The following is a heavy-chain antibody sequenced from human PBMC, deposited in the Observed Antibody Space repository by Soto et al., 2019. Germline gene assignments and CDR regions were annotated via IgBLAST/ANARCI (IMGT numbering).Heavy chain of an antibody. Sequence: GGSLRLSCSASGFTFSMYVMHGVRQAPGKGLEYVSSISINGGSTHYADAVKGRFTISRDNSKNTQYLQMSSLRADDTALYYCVKGEYYYDSSGYYPFDYWGQGTLVTVSS. D-gene: IGHD3-22*01. J-gene: IGHJ4*02. CDR3: VKGEYYYDSSGYYPFDY. V-gene: IGHV3-64D*06. CDR2: ISINGGST. CDR1: GFTFSMYV.